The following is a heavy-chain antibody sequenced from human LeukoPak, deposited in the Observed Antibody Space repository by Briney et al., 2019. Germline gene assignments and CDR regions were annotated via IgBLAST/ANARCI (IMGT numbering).Heavy chain of an antibody. CDR1: GYSISSGYY. CDR2: IYHSGNT. J-gene: IGHJ6*02. D-gene: IGHD4-17*01. CDR3: ARLGATVTQSRDGMDV. V-gene: IGHV4-38-2*02. Sequence: PSETLSLTCTVSGYSISSGYYWGWIRQPPGKGLEWIGSIYHSGNTYYNPSLKSRVTISVDTSKNQFSLKLSSVTAADTAVYYCARLGATVTQSRDGMDVWGQGTTVTVSS.